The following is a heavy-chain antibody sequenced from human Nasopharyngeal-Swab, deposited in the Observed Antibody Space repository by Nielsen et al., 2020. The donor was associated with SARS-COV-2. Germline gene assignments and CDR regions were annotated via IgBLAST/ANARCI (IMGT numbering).Heavy chain of an antibody. Sequence: GGSLRLSCAASGFTFSSYEMNWVRQAPGKGLEWVSYISSSGSTIYYAVSVKGRFTISRDHAKNSLYLQMNSLRAEDTAVYYCARDSRWLCSSTSCYDFWSGYASYYYYMDVWGKGTTVTVSS. D-gene: IGHD2-2*01. V-gene: IGHV3-48*03. J-gene: IGHJ6*03. CDR3: ARDSRWLCSSTSCYDFWSGYASYYYYMDV. CDR1: GFTFSSYE. CDR2: ISSSGSTI.